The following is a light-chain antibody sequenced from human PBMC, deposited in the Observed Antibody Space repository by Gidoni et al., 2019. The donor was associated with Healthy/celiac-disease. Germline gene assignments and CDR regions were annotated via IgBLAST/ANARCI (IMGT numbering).Light chain of an antibody. V-gene: IGLV2-23*01. CDR1: NSDVGSYKL. J-gene: IGLJ3*02. CDR2: EGS. CDR3: CSDAGSSTWV. Sequence: HSALPHHASASGSPGQSSTITCTGANSDVGSYKLVSWYQQHQGKAHNLMSYEGSKRPSRVSNRFSGSKSGNTASLTISGLQAEDEADYYCCSDAGSSTWVFGGGTKLTVL.